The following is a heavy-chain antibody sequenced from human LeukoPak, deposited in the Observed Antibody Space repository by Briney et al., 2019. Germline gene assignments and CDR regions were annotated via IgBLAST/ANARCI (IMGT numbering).Heavy chain of an antibody. CDR2: ISYDGSNK. CDR3: ARSRRDVVVVAAYYYYYYGMDV. D-gene: IGHD2-15*01. Sequence: GGSLRLSCAASGFTFSSYAMHWVRQAPGKGLEWEAVISYDGSNKYYADSVKGRFTISRDNSKNTLYLQMNSLRAEDTAVYYCARSRRDVVVVAAYYYYYYGMDVWGKGTTVTVSS. CDR1: GFTFSSYA. V-gene: IGHV3-30*04. J-gene: IGHJ6*04.